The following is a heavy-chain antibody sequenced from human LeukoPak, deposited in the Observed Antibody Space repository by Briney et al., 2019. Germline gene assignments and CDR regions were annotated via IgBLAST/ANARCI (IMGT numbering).Heavy chain of an antibody. V-gene: IGHV4-59*01. Sequence: SETLSLTCTVSGGSISSYYWRWLRQPPGKGLEWIGYIYYSGSTNYNPSLKSRVTISVDTSKNQFSLTLSSVTAADTAVYYCARHITMVRGFDPWGQGTLVTVSS. J-gene: IGHJ5*02. D-gene: IGHD3-10*01. CDR2: IYYSGST. CDR3: ARHITMVRGFDP. CDR1: GGSISSYY.